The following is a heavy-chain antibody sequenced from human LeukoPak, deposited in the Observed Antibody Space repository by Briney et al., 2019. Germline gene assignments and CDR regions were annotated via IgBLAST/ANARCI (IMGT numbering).Heavy chain of an antibody. CDR3: ARGPDITVFGVHFDF. CDR1: GYTFTNYT. Sequence: ASVKVSCKASGYTFTNYTLNWVRQAPGQGLEWMGWIDTNTGKPRYAQGFPGRFVFSWDKSVNTAYLQISSVKTEDTAVYYCARGPDITVFGVHFDFWGQGTLVTVSS. V-gene: IGHV7-4-1*02. CDR2: IDTNTGKP. J-gene: IGHJ4*02. D-gene: IGHD3-3*01.